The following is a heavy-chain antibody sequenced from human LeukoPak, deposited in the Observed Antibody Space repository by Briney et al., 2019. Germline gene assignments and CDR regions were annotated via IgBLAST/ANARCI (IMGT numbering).Heavy chain of an antibody. V-gene: IGHV4-34*01. CDR1: GGSFSGYY. D-gene: IGHD2-2*01. Sequence: SETLSLTCAVYGGSFSGYYWSWIRQPPGKGLEWIGEINHSGSTNYNPSLKSRVTISVDTSKNQFSLKLSSVTAADTAVYYCARHYIVVVPAAIADAFDIWGQGTMVTVSS. CDR3: ARHYIVVVPAAIADAFDI. J-gene: IGHJ3*02. CDR2: INHSGST.